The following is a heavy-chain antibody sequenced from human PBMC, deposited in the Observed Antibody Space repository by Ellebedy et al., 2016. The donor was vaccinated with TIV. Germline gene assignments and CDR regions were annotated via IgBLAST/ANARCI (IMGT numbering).Heavy chain of an antibody. J-gene: IGHJ6*03. CDR2: IWYDGSNK. CDR3: ARDQGIRYFDWLSNDYYYYYYMDV. CDR1: GFTFSSYG. Sequence: GESLKISCAASGFTFSSYGMHWVRQAPGKGLEWVAVIWYDGSNKYYADSVKGRFTISRDNSKNTLYLQMNSLRAEDTAVYYCARDQGIRYFDWLSNDYYYYYYMDVWGKGTTVTVSS. V-gene: IGHV3-33*01. D-gene: IGHD3-9*01.